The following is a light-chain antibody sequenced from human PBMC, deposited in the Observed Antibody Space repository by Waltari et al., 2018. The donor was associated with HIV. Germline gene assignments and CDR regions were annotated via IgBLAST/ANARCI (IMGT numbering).Light chain of an antibody. CDR3: QYFGT. Sequence: IVMTQSPATLSVSPGERVTLSCRAGQNVKNFLAWYQQKPGQAPRLLIYGASTRATGIPARFSGSGSGTDFTLTISSLQSEDFAVYYCQYFGTFGQGTKVEIK. CDR1: QNVKNF. CDR2: GAS. J-gene: IGKJ1*01. V-gene: IGKV3-15*01.